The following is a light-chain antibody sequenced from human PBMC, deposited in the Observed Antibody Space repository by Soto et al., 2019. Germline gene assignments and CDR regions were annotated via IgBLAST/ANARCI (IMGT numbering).Light chain of an antibody. J-gene: IGKJ3*01. CDR1: QSFSSSY. CDR3: QHYGSALFT. CDR2: GAS. V-gene: IGKV3-20*01. Sequence: NLLTQSPGTLSLSPGERATLSCRASQSFSSSYLAWYQQKPGQAPRLLIYGASSRATGIPDRFSGSGSGTDFTLTISSLEPEDFAVYYCQHYGSALFTFGPGTKVDVK.